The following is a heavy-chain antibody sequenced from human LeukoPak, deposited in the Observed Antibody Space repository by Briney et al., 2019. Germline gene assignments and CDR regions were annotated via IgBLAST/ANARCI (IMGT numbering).Heavy chain of an antibody. Sequence: GGSLRLSCAASGFTFSSYGMHWVRQAPGKGLEWVAVISYDGSNKYYADSVKGRFTISRDNSKNTLYLQMNSLRAEDTAVYYCANGGYYYDSSGYYEGDAFDIWGQGTMVTVSS. V-gene: IGHV3-30*18. CDR1: GFTFSSYG. D-gene: IGHD3-22*01. CDR2: ISYDGSNK. J-gene: IGHJ3*02. CDR3: ANGGYYYDSSGYYEGDAFDI.